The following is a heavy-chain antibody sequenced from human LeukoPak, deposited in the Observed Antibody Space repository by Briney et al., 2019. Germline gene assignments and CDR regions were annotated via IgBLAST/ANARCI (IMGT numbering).Heavy chain of an antibody. CDR3: ARDYGGSSPFDY. D-gene: IGHD4-23*01. CDR1: GFTFSSYS. Sequence: GGSLRLSCAASGFTFSSYSMNWVRQAPGKGLEWVSSISSSSSNIYYADSVKGRFTISRDNAKNSLYLQMNSLRVEDTAVYYCARDYGGSSPFDYWGQGTLVTVSS. CDR2: ISSSSSNI. V-gene: IGHV3-21*01. J-gene: IGHJ4*02.